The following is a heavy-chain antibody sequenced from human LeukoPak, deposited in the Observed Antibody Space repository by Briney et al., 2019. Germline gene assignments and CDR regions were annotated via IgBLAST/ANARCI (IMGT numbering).Heavy chain of an antibody. J-gene: IGHJ4*02. D-gene: IGHD5-18*01. Sequence: ASVKVSCKASGYTFTSYGISWVRQAPGQGLEWMGWISAYNGNTNYAQKFQGRVTMTRNTSISTAYMELSNLRSEDTAVYYCARNVRRGYSYGYSYWGQGTLVTVSS. V-gene: IGHV1-18*01. CDR1: GYTFTSYG. CDR2: ISAYNGNT. CDR3: ARNVRRGYSYGYSY.